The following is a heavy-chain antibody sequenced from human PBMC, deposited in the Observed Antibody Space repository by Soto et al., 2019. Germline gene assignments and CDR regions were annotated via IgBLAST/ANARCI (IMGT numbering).Heavy chain of an antibody. V-gene: IGHV3-23*01. CDR1: GFTFNNFA. CDR2: ISGGGDAT. D-gene: IGHD5-18*01. J-gene: IGHJ5*02. CDR3: AKVMVKNWFDP. Sequence: GGSLRLSCAATGFTFNNFAMNWVRQGPGKGLEWVSGISGGGDATRYADSVKGRFTISRDNSKNTLYLQMNSLRADDTAVYYCAKVMVKNWFDPWGQGTLVTVSS.